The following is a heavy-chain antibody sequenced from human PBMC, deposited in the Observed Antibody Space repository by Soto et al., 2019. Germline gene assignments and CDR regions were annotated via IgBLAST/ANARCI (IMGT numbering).Heavy chain of an antibody. CDR2: INIGSGNT. CDR1: GYDFSSYA. Sequence: QVQLVQSGAEEKQPGASVRLSCKASGYDFSSYAMHWVRQAPGQRLEWMGWINIGSGNTEYSQNFQDRITITRDTSSSTVYMELNSLKSEDTAVYYCARDGGDCGYRLIYSCCTGLDVWGQGTMVTASS. V-gene: IGHV1-3*05. D-gene: IGHD5-12*01. CDR3: ARDGGDCGYRLIYSCCTGLDV. J-gene: IGHJ6*02.